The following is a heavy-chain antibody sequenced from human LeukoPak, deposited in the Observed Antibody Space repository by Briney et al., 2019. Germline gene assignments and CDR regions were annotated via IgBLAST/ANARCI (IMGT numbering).Heavy chain of an antibody. CDR2: INHSGST. V-gene: IGHV4-34*01. J-gene: IGHJ5*02. CDR3: ARHRRGYYYGSGSYRNWFDP. D-gene: IGHD3-10*01. Sequence: PSETLSLTCAVYGGSFSGYYWSWIRQPPGKGLEWIGEINHSGSTDYNPSLKSRVTISVDTSKNQFSLKLSSVTAADTAVYYCARHRRGYYYGSGSYRNWFDPWGQGTLVTVSS. CDR1: GGSFSGYY.